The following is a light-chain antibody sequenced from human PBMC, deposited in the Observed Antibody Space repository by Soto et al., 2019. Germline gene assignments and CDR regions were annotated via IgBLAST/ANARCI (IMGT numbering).Light chain of an antibody. V-gene: IGKV1-39*01. CDR3: QHSYSTPHL. CDR2: AAS. J-gene: IGKJ5*01. Sequence: DIQMTQSPSSLSASVGDRVTITCRASQSISSYLNWYQQKPGKAPKLLIYAASSLQSGVPSRFSGSGSGTDFTLTISSLPPEDFATYYCQHSYSTPHLFGQGTRLEIK. CDR1: QSISSY.